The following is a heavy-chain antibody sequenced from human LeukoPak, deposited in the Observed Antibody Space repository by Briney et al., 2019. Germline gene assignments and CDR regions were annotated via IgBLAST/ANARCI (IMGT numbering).Heavy chain of an antibody. CDR2: ISGIGDTL. CDR3: AKKNGGGWPTIFFDY. D-gene: IGHD6-19*01. Sequence: GGSLRLSCVASGFSFSINAMIWVRQAPGKGLEWVSGISGIGDTLFYSDPVMGRFTISRDNSKNTVYLQMNSLRVEDSAVYYCAKKNGGGWPTIFFDYWGQGILVTVSS. V-gene: IGHV3-23*01. J-gene: IGHJ4*02. CDR1: GFSFSINA.